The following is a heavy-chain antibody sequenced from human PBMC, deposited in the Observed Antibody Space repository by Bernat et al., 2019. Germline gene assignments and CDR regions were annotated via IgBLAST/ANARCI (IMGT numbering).Heavy chain of an antibody. D-gene: IGHD7-27*01. CDR1: GFTFISYG. CDR2: IWYDGSNK. CDR3: ARLGLNWDIDY. V-gene: IGHV3-33*01. Sequence: QVQLVESGGGVVQPGRSLRLSCAASGFTFISYGMHWVRQAPGKGLAWVAVIWYDGSNKYYADSVKGRFTISRDNSKNTLYLQMNSLRAEDTAVYYCARLGLNWDIDYWGQGTLVTV. J-gene: IGHJ4*02.